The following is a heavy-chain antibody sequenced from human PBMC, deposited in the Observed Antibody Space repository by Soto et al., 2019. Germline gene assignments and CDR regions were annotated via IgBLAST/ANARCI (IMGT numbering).Heavy chain of an antibody. CDR3: ARDRAVSARGSFDY. V-gene: IGHV4-4*02. D-gene: IGHD6-19*01. CDR2: IYHSGST. Sequence: QVQLQESGPGLVEPSGTLSLTCAVSGGSVSSTNWWSWVRQPPGKGLEWIGAIYHSGSTYYNPSLKSRVTLSVAKSKNQFSLRLSSVTAADTAVYFCARDRAVSARGSFDYWGQGTLVTVSS. CDR1: GGSVSSTNW. J-gene: IGHJ4*02.